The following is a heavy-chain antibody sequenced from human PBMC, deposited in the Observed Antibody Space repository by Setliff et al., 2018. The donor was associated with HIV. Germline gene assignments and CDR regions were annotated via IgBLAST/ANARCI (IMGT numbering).Heavy chain of an antibody. V-gene: IGHV3-7*03. CDR3: AASRYCSSTSCYEDYGLDV. J-gene: IGHJ6*02. D-gene: IGHD2-2*01. CDR2: IKQDGSEK. CDR1: GFTFSSYW. Sequence: GGSLRLSCAASGFTFSSYWMGWVRQAPGKGLEWVANIKQDGSEKYYVDSVKGRFTISRDNAKNSLYLQMNSLRAEDTAVYYCAASRYCSSTSCYEDYGLDVWGQGTTVTVS.